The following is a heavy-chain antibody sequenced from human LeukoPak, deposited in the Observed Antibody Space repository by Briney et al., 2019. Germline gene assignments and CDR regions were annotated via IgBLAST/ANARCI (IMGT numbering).Heavy chain of an antibody. J-gene: IGHJ3*02. CDR2: ISTYYGHT. CDR1: GYTFTNFG. V-gene: IGHV1-18*01. Sequence: ASVKVSCKASGYTFTNFGISWVRQAPGQGLEWMGWISTYYGHTNYAQKLQGRVTMTTDTSTSTAYMEVRSLRSDDTAVYYCARDLLNDAFDIWGLGTMVTVSS. CDR3: ARDLLNDAFDI.